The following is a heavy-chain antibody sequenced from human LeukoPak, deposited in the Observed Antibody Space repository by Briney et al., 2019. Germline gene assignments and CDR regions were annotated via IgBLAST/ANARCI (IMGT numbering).Heavy chain of an antibody. CDR3: AKVGYYYDSSGYYFDAFDI. V-gene: IGHV3-23*01. J-gene: IGHJ3*02. D-gene: IGHD3-22*01. CDR2: ISGSGGST. CDR1: GFTFSSYA. Sequence: PGGSLRLSCAASGFTFSSYAMSWVRQAPGKGLEWVSAISGSGGSTYYADSVKGRFTISRDNSKNTLYLQMNSLRAEDTAVYYCAKVGYYYDSSGYYFDAFDIWGQGTMVTVSS.